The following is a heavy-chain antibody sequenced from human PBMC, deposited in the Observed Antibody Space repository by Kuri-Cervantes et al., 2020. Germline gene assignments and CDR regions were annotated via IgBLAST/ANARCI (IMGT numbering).Heavy chain of an antibody. J-gene: IGHJ4*02. D-gene: IGHD2/OR15-2a*01. Sequence: ASVKVSCKVSGYTLTELSMHWVRQAPGKGLEWMGGFDPEDGETIYAQKFQGRVTMTEDTSTDTAYMELSSLRSEDTAVHYCATDVRTKGAFDYWGQGTLVTVSS. CDR3: ATDVRTKGAFDY. CDR2: FDPEDGET. CDR1: GYTLTELS. V-gene: IGHV1-24*01.